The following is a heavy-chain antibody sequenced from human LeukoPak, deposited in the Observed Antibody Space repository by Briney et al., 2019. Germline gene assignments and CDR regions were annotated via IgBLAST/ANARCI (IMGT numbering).Heavy chain of an antibody. Sequence: SVKVSCKASGYTFTSYYMHWVRQAPGQGLEWMGRIIPILGIANYAQKFQGRATITADKSTSTAYMELSSLRSEDTAVYYCARGLPHYYDSSGYYQNFDYWGQGTLVTVSS. D-gene: IGHD3-22*01. CDR3: ARGLPHYYDSSGYYQNFDY. CDR1: GYTFTSYY. CDR2: IIPILGIA. V-gene: IGHV1-69*04. J-gene: IGHJ4*02.